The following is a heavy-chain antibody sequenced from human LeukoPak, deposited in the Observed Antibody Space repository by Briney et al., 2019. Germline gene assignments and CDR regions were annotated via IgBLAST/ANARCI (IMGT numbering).Heavy chain of an antibody. CDR3: ARHERRYFDWSIDY. Sequence: GESLKISCKGSGYSFSSYWIGWVRQMPGKGLEWMGIIYPGDSDTTYSPSFQGQVTISADKSISTGYLQWNSLKASDTAVYYCARHERRYFDWSIDYWGQGTLVTVSS. CDR2: IYPGDSDT. V-gene: IGHV5-51*01. J-gene: IGHJ4*02. D-gene: IGHD3-9*01. CDR1: GYSFSSYW.